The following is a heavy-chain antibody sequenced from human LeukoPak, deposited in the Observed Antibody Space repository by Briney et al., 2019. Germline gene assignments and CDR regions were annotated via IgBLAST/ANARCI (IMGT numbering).Heavy chain of an antibody. CDR2: IRYDGSNK. J-gene: IGHJ4*02. CDR3: AKEERFLDWLPDY. Sequence: GGSLRLSCAASGFTFTSYGMHWVRQAPGKGLEWVAFIRYDGSNKYYADSVKGRFTISRDNSKNTLYLQMNSLRAVDTAVYYCAKEERFLDWLPDYWGQGILVTVSS. CDR1: GFTFTSYG. D-gene: IGHD3/OR15-3a*01. V-gene: IGHV3-30*02.